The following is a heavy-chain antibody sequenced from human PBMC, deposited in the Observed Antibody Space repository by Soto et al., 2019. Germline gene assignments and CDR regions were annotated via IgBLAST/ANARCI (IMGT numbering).Heavy chain of an antibody. CDR2: ISYDGSNK. V-gene: IGHV3-30*03. Sequence: GGSLRLSCAASGFTFSSYGMHWVRQAPGKGLEWVAVISYDGSNKYYADSVKGRFTISRDNSKNTLYLQMNSLRAEDTAVYYCATTVLSIAVAGTRGYWGQGTLVTVSS. CDR1: GFTFSSYG. J-gene: IGHJ4*02. D-gene: IGHD6-19*01. CDR3: ATTVLSIAVAGTRGY.